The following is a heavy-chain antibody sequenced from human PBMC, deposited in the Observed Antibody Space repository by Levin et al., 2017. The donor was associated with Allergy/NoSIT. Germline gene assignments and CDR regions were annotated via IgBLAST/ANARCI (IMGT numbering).Heavy chain of an antibody. J-gene: IGHJ1*01. CDR1: GGTFSSYA. Sequence: SVKVSCKASGGTFSSYAISWVRQAPGQGLEWMGRIIPILGIANYAQKFQGRVTITADKSTSTAYMELSSLRSEDTAVYYCARDPSSSSIFQHWGQGTLVTVSS. V-gene: IGHV1-69*04. CDR3: ARDPSSSSIFQH. D-gene: IGHD6-13*01. CDR2: IIPILGIA.